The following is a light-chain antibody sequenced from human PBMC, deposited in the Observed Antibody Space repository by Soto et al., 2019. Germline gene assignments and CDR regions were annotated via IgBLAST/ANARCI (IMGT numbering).Light chain of an antibody. Sequence: QSALTQPASVSASPGQSITISCTGTSGDIGSYNLVSWYQQHPGKAPKLMIFEVTTRPSGVSNRFSGSRSGNTASLTISGLQTEDEGDYYCCSYAGSSTFWVFGGGTKLTVL. V-gene: IGLV2-23*02. CDR2: EVT. CDR1: SGDIGSYNL. CDR3: CSYAGSSTFWV. J-gene: IGLJ3*02.